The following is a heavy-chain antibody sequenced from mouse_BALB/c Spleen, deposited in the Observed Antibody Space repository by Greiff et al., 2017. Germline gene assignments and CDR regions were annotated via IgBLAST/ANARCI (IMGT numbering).Heavy chain of an antibody. CDR1: GFTFSSFG. CDR2: ISSGSSTI. V-gene: IGHV5-17*02. Sequence: EVKLMESGGGLVQPGGSRKLSCAASGFTFSSFGMHWVRPAPEKGLEWVAYISSGSSTIYYADTVKGRFTISSNNPKNTLFLQMTRLRSEDTAMYYCASHYYGYYAMDYWGQGTSVTVSS. J-gene: IGHJ4*01. D-gene: IGHD1-2*01. CDR3: ASHYYGYYAMDY.